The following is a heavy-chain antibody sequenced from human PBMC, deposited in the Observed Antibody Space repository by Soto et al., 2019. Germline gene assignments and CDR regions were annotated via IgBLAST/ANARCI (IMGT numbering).Heavy chain of an antibody. V-gene: IGHV5-10-1*01. J-gene: IGHJ3*02. CDR2: IDPSDSYT. CDR3: ARRVYCSSTSCYDDAFDI. Sequence: SWIRQPPGKVREWMGRIDPSDSYTNYSPSFQGHVTISADKSISTAYLQWSSLKASDTAMYYCARRVYCSSTSCYDDAFDIWGQGTMVTVSS. D-gene: IGHD2-2*01.